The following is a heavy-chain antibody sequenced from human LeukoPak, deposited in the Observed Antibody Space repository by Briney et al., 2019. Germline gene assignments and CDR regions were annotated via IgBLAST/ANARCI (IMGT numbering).Heavy chain of an antibody. D-gene: IGHD4/OR15-4a*01. CDR1: GGSISSHY. V-gene: IGHV4-59*11. CDR3: ARGAKRWFDP. Sequence: SETLSLTCTVSGGSISSHYWSWIRQPPGKGLEWIGNIYYSGSTNYNPSLKSRVTISVDTSKNQFSLKLSSVTAADTAVYYCARGAKRWFDPWGQGTLVTVSS. J-gene: IGHJ5*02. CDR2: IYYSGST.